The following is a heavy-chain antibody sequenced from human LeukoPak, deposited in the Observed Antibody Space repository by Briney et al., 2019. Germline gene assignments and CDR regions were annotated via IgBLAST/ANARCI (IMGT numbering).Heavy chain of an antibody. D-gene: IGHD5-18*01. Sequence: KSSETLSLTCAVYGGSFSGYYWSWIRQPPGKGLEWIGEINHSGSTNYNPSLKSRVTISVDTSKNQFSLKLSSVTAADTAVYYCARPALRGYSYGLNWFDPWGQGTLVTVSS. V-gene: IGHV4-34*01. CDR3: ARPALRGYSYGLNWFDP. CDR1: GGSFSGYY. J-gene: IGHJ5*02. CDR2: INHSGST.